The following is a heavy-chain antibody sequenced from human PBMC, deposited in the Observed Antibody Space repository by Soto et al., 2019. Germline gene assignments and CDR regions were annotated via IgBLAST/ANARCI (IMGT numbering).Heavy chain of an antibody. CDR1: GFTFSSYT. CDR2: ISGSGGST. V-gene: IGHV3-23*01. CDR3: AKAKLEMATITGVDF. J-gene: IGHJ4*02. Sequence: EVQLLESGGGLVQPGGSLRLSCAASGFTFSSYTMSWVRQAPGKGLEWVSAISGSGGSTYYADSVKGRFTISRDNSKNTLYLQMNSLRADDTAVYYCAKAKLEMATITGVDFWGQGTLVTVSS. D-gene: IGHD5-12*01.